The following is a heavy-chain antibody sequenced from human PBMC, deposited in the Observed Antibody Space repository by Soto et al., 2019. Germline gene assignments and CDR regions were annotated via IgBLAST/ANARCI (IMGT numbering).Heavy chain of an antibody. CDR3: ARHLSVDYFDY. J-gene: IGHJ4*02. CDR1: GDSITSNSYF. D-gene: IGHD3-16*01. CDR2: IYYSGTT. V-gene: IGHV4-39*01. Sequence: SETLSLTCTVSGDSITSNSYFWAWIRQPPGKGLEWIGSIYYSGTTYYNPSLKSRVTISVDRSKNQFPLKLSSVTAADTAVYYCARHLSVDYFDYWGQGALVTVSS.